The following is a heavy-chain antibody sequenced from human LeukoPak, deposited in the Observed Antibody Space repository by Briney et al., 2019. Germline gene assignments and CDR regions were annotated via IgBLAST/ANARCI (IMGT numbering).Heavy chain of an antibody. J-gene: IGHJ6*02. D-gene: IGHD6-13*01. CDR2: MNPNSGNT. Sequence: ASVKVSCKASGYTFTSYDINWVRQATGQGLEWMGWMNPNSGNTGYAQKFQGRVTMTRNTSISTAYMELSSLRSEDTAVYYCARVRDSSSWRYYYYYGMDVWGQGTTVTVSS. CDR1: GYTFTSYD. V-gene: IGHV1-8*01. CDR3: ARVRDSSSWRYYYYYGMDV.